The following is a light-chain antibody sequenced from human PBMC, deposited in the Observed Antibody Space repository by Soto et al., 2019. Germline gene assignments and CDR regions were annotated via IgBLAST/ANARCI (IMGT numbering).Light chain of an antibody. CDR2: GAS. CDR1: QSVRSSY. CDR3: QQYSSSLL. Sequence: EIVLTQSPGTLSLSPGERATLSCRASQSVRSSYLAWYQQKFGQAPRLLIYGASSRASGIPDKFSGSGSGTDFTLTISRLEPEDSAVYYCQQYSSSLLFGPGTRLEIK. V-gene: IGKV3-20*01. J-gene: IGKJ3*01.